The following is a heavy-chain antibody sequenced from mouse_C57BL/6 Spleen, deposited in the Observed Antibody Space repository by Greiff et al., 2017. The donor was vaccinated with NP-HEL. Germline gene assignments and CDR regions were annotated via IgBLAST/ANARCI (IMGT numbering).Heavy chain of an antibody. Sequence: DVKLQESGPELVKPGASVKISCKASGSSFTGYFMNWVKQGNGRSLEWIGRINPYNGDTFYNQKFKGKATLTVDKSSSTAHMELLSLTSEDFAVYYCARRDGSSFYWYFDVWGTGTTVTVSS. CDR2: INPYNGDT. D-gene: IGHD1-1*01. V-gene: IGHV1-37*01. CDR1: GSSFTGYF. CDR3: ARRDGSSFYWYFDV. J-gene: IGHJ1*03.